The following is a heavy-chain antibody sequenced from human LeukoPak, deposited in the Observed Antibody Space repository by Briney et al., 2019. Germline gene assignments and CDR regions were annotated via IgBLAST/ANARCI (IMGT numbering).Heavy chain of an antibody. J-gene: IGHJ6*03. D-gene: IGHD6-6*01. CDR1: GFTFSDYY. CDR2: ISSSGSTI. CDR3: ARVFSTSGRGYDYMDV. Sequence: PGGSLRLSCAASGFTFSDYYMSWIRQAPGKGLEWVSYISSSGSTIYYSDSVKGRFTISRDNAKNSLYLQMNSLRAEDTAVYYCARVFSTSGRGYDYMDVWGKGTSVIISS. V-gene: IGHV3-11*04.